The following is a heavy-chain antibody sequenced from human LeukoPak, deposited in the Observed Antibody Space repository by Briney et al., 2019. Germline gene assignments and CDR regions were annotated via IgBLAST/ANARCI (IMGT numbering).Heavy chain of an antibody. D-gene: IGHD3-22*01. Sequence: ASVKVSCKASGYTFRSYDINWVRQATGQGLEWMGWINPYTNNTGYAQKFQGRVTMTRDTSLSTAYMELSSLRSEDTAVYYCARWGHHYDTSGYSLDYWGQGTLVTVSS. CDR3: ARWGHHYDTSGYSLDY. CDR2: INPYTNNT. V-gene: IGHV1-8*01. J-gene: IGHJ4*02. CDR1: GYTFRSYD.